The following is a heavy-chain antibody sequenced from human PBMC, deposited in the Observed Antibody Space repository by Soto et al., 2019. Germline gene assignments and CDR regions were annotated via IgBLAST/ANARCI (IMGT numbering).Heavy chain of an antibody. CDR2: INSDGSHT. V-gene: IGHV3-74*01. D-gene: IGHD4-17*01. CDR1: GFTFFAYW. J-gene: IGHJ5*01. Sequence: EVQLVESGGGLVQPGGSLRLSCAASGFTFFAYWIHWVRQVPGKGLVWVSRINSDGSHTSYADSVRGRFTISRDNSRNTVYLQINRLTGEDTAVYYCAKGGGHGDYAGKNGFDSWGQGSLVTVSS. CDR3: AKGGGHGDYAGKNGFDS.